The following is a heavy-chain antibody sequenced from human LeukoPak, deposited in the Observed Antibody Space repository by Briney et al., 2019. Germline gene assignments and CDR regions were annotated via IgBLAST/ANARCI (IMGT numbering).Heavy chain of an antibody. CDR1: GGSISSSSYY. CDR3: ARYAAPPVYYFDY. J-gene: IGHJ4*02. V-gene: IGHV4-39*01. Sequence: SETLSLTCTVSGGSISSSSYYWGWIRQPPGKGLEWIGSIYYSGSTYYNPSLKSRVTISVDTSKNQFSLKLSSVTAADTAVYYCARYAAPPVYYFDYWGQGTLVTVSS. D-gene: IGHD1-14*01. CDR2: IYYSGST.